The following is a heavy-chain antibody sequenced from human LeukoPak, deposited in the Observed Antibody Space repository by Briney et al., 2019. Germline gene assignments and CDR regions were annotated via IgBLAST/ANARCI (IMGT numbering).Heavy chain of an antibody. CDR1: GGTFSSYA. V-gene: IGHV1-69*13. CDR2: IIPIFGTA. Sequence: GASVKVSCKASGGTFSSYAISWVRQAPGQGLEWMGGIIPIFGTANYAQEFQGRVTITADESTSTAYMELRSLRSEDAAVYYCAVPAAMRSAYYYYYGMDVWGKRTTVAVSS. D-gene: IGHD2-2*01. CDR3: AVPAAMRSAYYYYYGMDV. J-gene: IGHJ6*04.